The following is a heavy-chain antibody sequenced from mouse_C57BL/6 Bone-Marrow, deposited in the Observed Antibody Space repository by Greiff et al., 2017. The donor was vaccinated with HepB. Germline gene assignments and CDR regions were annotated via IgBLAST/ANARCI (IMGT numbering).Heavy chain of an antibody. J-gene: IGHJ4*01. CDR3: ARRVYYDAMDY. V-gene: IGHV5-12*01. CDR2: ISNGGGST. Sequence: EVQGVESGGGLVQPGGSLKLSCAASGFTFSDYYMYWVRQTPEKRLEWVAYISNGGGSTYYPDTVKGRFTISRDNAKNTLYLQMSRLKSEDTAMYYCARRVYYDAMDYWGQGTSVTVSS. CDR1: GFTFSDYY.